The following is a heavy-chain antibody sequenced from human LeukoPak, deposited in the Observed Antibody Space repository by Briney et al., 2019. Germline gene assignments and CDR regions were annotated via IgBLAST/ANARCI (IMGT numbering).Heavy chain of an antibody. V-gene: IGHV3-72*01. CDR3: SRDGGEGGNSAFDI. J-gene: IGHJ3*02. CDR2: IRRGANSYTT. Sequence: GGSLRLSCAASGFTFSDYTLDWVRQAPGKGLEWVGRIRRGANSYTTEYAASVKGRFTISRDDSKNSLYLHINSLKTEDTAVYHCSRDGGEGGNSAFDIWGQGTMVTVSS. CDR1: GFTFSDYT. D-gene: IGHD3-16*01.